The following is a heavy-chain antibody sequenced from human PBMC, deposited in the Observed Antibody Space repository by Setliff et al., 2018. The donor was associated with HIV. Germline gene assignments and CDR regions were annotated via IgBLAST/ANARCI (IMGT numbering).Heavy chain of an antibody. CDR1: GGPFSSYA. V-gene: IGHV1-69*13. CDR3: ATFPQADFGVVG. D-gene: IGHD3-3*01. CDR2: IVPIFGTP. Sequence: SVKVSCKASGGPFSSYAFSWVRQAPGQGLEWMGGIVPIFGTPNYAQKFQGRATIAADDVSTSTVYMQLSSLRSEDTAVYYCATFPQADFGVVGWGQGTLVTVSS. J-gene: IGHJ4*02.